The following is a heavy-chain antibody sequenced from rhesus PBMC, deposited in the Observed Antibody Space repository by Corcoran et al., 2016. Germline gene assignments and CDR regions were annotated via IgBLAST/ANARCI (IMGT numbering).Heavy chain of an antibody. Sequence: QVQLQESGPGLVKPSETLSLTCAASGYSISSGYYWGWIRQPPWKGLELIGHISSGGRNYLNPSLKSRVTLSVDTSKNQFSLKLSSVTAADTAVYYCARRVVSNYFDYWGQGVLVTVSS. CDR3: ARRVVSNYFDY. CDR1: GYSISSGYY. CDR2: ISSGGRN. J-gene: IGHJ4*01. D-gene: IGHD2-15*01. V-gene: IGHV4S14*01.